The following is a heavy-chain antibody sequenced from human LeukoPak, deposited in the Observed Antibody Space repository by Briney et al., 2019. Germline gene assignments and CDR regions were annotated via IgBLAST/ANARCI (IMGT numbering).Heavy chain of an antibody. CDR3: AKDAAGPEY. J-gene: IGHJ4*02. Sequence: GGSLRLSCAASGLSFSSYSMSSVRQAPGKGLYWVSGISASGSNTYYADSVKGRFTISRDNSKNTLYLQMNSLRAEDTAVYYCAKDAAGPEYWGQGTLVTVSS. CDR2: ISASGSNT. D-gene: IGHD6-13*01. CDR1: GLSFSSYS. V-gene: IGHV3-23*01.